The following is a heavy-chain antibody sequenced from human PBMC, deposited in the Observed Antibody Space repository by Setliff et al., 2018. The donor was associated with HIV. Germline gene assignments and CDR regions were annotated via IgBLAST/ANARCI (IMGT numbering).Heavy chain of an antibody. CDR2: IYYTGST. V-gene: IGHV4-59*08. D-gene: IGHD3-3*01. J-gene: IGHJ4*02. CDR1: GGSINPYY. CDR3: ARHVSVGPTYYYDS. Sequence: PSETLSLTCTVSGGSINPYYWIWIRQPPGKRLEWIGFIYYTGSTHYNPSLKSRVSVSLDTSKNQFSLSLSSVTAADTAIYYCARHVSVGPTYYYDSWGQGTLVTVSS.